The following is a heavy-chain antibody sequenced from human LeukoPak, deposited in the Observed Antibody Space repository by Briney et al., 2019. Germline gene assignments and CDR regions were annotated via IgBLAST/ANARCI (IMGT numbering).Heavy chain of an antibody. CDR1: GYTFTGYY. Sequence: ASVKVSCKASGYTFTGYYMHWVRQAPAQGLEWMGWINPHSGGINFAQKFQGRVTMARDTSISTAYMELSSLRSDDTAVFYCARDSIVAAESYNWFDSWGQGTLVTVSS. D-gene: IGHD6-13*01. CDR3: ARDSIVAAESYNWFDS. CDR2: INPHSGGI. J-gene: IGHJ5*01. V-gene: IGHV1-2*02.